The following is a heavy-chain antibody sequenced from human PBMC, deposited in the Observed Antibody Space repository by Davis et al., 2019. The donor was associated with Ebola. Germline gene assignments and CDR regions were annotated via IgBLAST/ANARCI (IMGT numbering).Heavy chain of an antibody. CDR3: TRQRGDYYDSSGPRPRFYYYYMDV. J-gene: IGHJ6*03. D-gene: IGHD3-22*01. V-gene: IGHV3-73*01. CDR1: GFTFSGSA. CDR2: IRSKANSYAT. Sequence: GESLKISCAASGFTFSGSAMHWVRQASGKGLEWVGRIRSKANSYATAYAASVKGRFTISRDDSKNTAYLQMNSLKTEDTAVYYCTRQRGDYYDSSGPRPRFYYYYMDVWGKGTTVTVSS.